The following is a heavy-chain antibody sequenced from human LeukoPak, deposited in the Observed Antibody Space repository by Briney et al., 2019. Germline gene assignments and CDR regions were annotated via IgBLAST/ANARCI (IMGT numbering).Heavy chain of an antibody. CDR1: GYTFTSYG. Sequence: ASVKVSCKASGYTFTSYGISWVRQAPGQGLEWMGWISAYNGNTNYAQKLQGRVTMTTDTSTNTAYMELRSLRSDDTAVYYCARDPTPYSSSWSDTFDYCGQGTLVTVSS. J-gene: IGHJ4*02. CDR3: ARDPTPYSSSWSDTFDY. CDR2: ISAYNGNT. D-gene: IGHD6-13*01. V-gene: IGHV1-18*01.